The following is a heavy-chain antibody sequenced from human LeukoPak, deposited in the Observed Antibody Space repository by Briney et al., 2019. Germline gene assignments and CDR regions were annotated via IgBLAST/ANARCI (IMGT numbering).Heavy chain of an antibody. CDR3: AKDPSGDSFGSYGLDV. CDR1: GFTFSSYD. J-gene: IGHJ6*02. CDR2: ISYDGSNK. D-gene: IGHD5-18*01. V-gene: IGHV3-30*18. Sequence: PGGSLRLSCAASGFTFSSYDMHWVRQAPGKGLEWVAVISYDGSNKYYAASVKSGFTISRDNSKNTLYLQMNSRRPEDTAVYYCAKDPSGDSFGSYGLDVWGQGTTVTVSS.